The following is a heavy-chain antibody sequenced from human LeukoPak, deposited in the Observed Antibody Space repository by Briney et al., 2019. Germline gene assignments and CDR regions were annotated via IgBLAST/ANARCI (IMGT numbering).Heavy chain of an antibody. J-gene: IGHJ6*03. CDR1: GFTVSSNY. D-gene: IGHD1-7*01. Sequence: GGSLRLSCAAPGFTVSSNYMSWVRQAPGKWLEWVSVIYSGGSTYYADSVKGRFTISRDNSKNTLYLQMNSLRAEDTAVYYCARVLGGTTSHYYYYYMDVWGKGTTVTVSS. V-gene: IGHV3-53*01. CDR2: IYSGGST. CDR3: ARVLGGTTSHYYYYYMDV.